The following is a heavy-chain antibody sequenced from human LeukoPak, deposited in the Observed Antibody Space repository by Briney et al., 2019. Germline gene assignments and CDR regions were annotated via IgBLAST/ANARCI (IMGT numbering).Heavy chain of an antibody. CDR2: IKEDGSVK. CDR3: VRDDWGPGDN. CDR1: GFTFSRHW. V-gene: IGHV3-7*01. Sequence: GGSLRLSCAASGFTFSRHWMSWVRQAAGKGLGWVANIKEDGSVKYYVDSVKGRLTISRDNANNLLYLQMNSLRGEDTAVYYCVRDDWGPGDNWGQGTLVTVSS. D-gene: IGHD2-21*01. J-gene: IGHJ4*02.